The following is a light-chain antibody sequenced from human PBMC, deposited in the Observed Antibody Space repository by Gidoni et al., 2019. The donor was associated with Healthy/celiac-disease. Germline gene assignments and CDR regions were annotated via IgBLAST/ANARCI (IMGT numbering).Light chain of an antibody. CDR3: QQSYSTPPDT. V-gene: IGKV1-39*01. CDR1: QSISSY. Sequence: DIQMTQSPSSLSASVGDRVTITCRASQSISSYLNWYQQKPGKAPKLLIYAASSLQSGVPSRFSGSGSGTDFTLTISSLQPEDFATYYCQQSYSTPPDTFXPXTKVDIK. J-gene: IGKJ3*01. CDR2: AAS.